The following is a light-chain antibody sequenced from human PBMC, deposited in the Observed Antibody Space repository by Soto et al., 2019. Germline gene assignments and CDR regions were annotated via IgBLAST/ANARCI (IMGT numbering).Light chain of an antibody. CDR1: QRGSSSY. V-gene: IGKV3-20*01. Sequence: EIVLTRSPGTLSLSPGESVTISCRASQRGSSSYLAWYQQKPGQAPRLLIYGASSRATGIADRFSGSGSGTDFTLTISRLEPEDFAVYSCQQYGSAPWTFGQGTKVDIK. CDR2: GAS. J-gene: IGKJ1*01. CDR3: QQYGSAPWT.